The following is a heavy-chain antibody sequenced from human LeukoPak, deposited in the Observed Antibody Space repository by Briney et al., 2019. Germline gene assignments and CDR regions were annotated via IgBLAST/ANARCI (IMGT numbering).Heavy chain of an antibody. J-gene: IGHJ4*02. CDR1: GFTFISYG. CDR3: AKGVAGTPVN. V-gene: IGHV3-33*06. CDR2: IWYDGSNK. D-gene: IGHD6-19*01. Sequence: QSGRSLRLSCAASGFTFISYGMRWVRQAPGEWLEWGAVIWYDGSNKYYADSVKGRFTISRDNSQNTLYLEMNSLRAEDTAVYYCAKGVAGTPVNWGQGTLVTVSS.